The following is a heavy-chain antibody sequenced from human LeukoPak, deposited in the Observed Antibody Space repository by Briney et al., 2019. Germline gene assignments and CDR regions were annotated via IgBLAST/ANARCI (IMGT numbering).Heavy chain of an antibody. CDR1: GFTFSSYW. J-gene: IGHJ4*02. CDR2: IKQDGSEK. Sequence: GGSLRLSCAASGFTFSSYWMNWVRQAPGKGPEWVANIKQDGSEKYYVDSVKGRFTISRDNAKNSLYLQMNSLRAEDTAVYYCARAPGYSSWNFDYWGQGTLVTVSS. V-gene: IGHV3-7*03. CDR3: ARAPGYSSWNFDY. D-gene: IGHD6-19*01.